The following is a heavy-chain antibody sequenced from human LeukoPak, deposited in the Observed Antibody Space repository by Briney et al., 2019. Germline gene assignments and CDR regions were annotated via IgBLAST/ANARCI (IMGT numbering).Heavy chain of an antibody. V-gene: IGHV3-30*02. J-gene: IGHJ4*02. CDR3: AKGPGYSGYDPEEHFDY. D-gene: IGHD5-12*01. Sequence: PGGSLRLSCAASGFTFSSYGMHWVRQAPGKGLEWVAFIRYDGSNKYYADSVKGRFTISRDNSKNTLYLQMNSLRAEDTAVYYCAKGPGYSGYDPEEHFDYWGQGTLVTVSS. CDR1: GFTFSSYG. CDR2: IRYDGSNK.